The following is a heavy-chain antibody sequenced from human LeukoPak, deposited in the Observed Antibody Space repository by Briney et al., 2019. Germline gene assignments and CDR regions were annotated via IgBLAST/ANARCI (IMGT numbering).Heavy chain of an antibody. CDR1: GFTFSSYA. CDR2: IRGSGDGT. J-gene: IGHJ3*01. D-gene: IGHD4-17*01. V-gene: IGHV3-23*01. Sequence: GGSLRLSCVGSGFTFSSYAVTWVRQAPGKGLEWVSSIRGSGDGTSYADSVKGRFTMSRDNSKNTLYLQMDNLRAEDTAMYYCGRDPNGDYIGAFDFWGRGTLVTVSS. CDR3: GRDPNGDYIGAFDF.